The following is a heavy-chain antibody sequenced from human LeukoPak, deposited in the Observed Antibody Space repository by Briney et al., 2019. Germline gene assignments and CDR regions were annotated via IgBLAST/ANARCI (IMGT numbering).Heavy chain of an antibody. CDR3: ARGRSSSSTISLDY. V-gene: IGHV4-34*01. D-gene: IGHD6-13*01. Sequence: SETLSLTCAVYGGSFSGYYWSWIRQPPGKGLEWIREINHSGSTNYNPSLKSRVTISVDTSKNQFSLKLSSVTAADTAVYYCARGRSSSSTISLDYWGQGTLVTVSS. J-gene: IGHJ4*02. CDR2: INHSGST. CDR1: GGSFSGYY.